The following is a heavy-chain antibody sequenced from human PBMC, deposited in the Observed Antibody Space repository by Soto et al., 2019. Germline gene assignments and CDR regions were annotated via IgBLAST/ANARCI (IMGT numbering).Heavy chain of an antibody. J-gene: IGHJ4*02. V-gene: IGHV3-23*01. CDR3: AKSITARPFDY. CDR1: GFTFSSYA. D-gene: IGHD6-6*01. CDR2: ISGSGGNT. Sequence: EVQLLESGGGLVQPGGSLRLSCTASGFTFSSYAMSWVRQAPRKGLEWVSAISGSGGNTYYADSVKGRFTISRDNSKNTLYLQMNSLRAEYTAVYYCAKSITARPFDYWGQGALVTVSS.